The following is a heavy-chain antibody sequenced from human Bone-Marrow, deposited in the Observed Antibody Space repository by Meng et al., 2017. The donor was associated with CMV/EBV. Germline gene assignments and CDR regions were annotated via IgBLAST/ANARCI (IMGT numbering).Heavy chain of an antibody. V-gene: IGHV3-30*02. CDR2: IRYDGSNK. J-gene: IGHJ6*02. CDR1: GFTFSSYA. CDR3: AKDRDIVVVPAAPYYYYGMDV. Sequence: GESLKISCAASGFTFSSYAMHWVRQAPDKGLEWVAFIRYDGSNKYYADSVKGRFTISRDNSKNTLYLQMNSLRAEDTAVYYCAKDRDIVVVPAAPYYYYGMDVWGQGTTVTVSS. D-gene: IGHD2-2*01.